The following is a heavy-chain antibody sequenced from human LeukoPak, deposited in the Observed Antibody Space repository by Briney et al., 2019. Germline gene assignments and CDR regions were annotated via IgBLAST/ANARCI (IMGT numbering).Heavy chain of an antibody. V-gene: IGHV4-59*01. CDR1: GGSISSYY. J-gene: IGHJ5*02. Sequence: SETLSLTCTVSGGSISSYYWSWIRQPPGKGLEWVGYIYYSGSTNYNPSLKSRVTISVDTSKNQFSLKLSSVTAADTAVYYCARAAYCGGDCYDPWGQGTLVTVSS. CDR2: IYYSGST. CDR3: ARAAYCGGDCYDP. D-gene: IGHD2-21*01.